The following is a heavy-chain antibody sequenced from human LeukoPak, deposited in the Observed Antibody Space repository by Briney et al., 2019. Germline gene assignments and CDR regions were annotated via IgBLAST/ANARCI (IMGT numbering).Heavy chain of an antibody. J-gene: IGHJ4*02. CDR1: GYTFTSYG. CDR3: ATDRSGYCSSTSCYSSYDY. Sequence: ASVKVSCKASGYTFTSYGISWVRQAPGQGLEWMGWISAYNGNTNYAQKLQGRVTMTTDTSTSTAYMELRSLRSDDTAVYYCATDRSGYCSSTSCYSSYDYWGQGTLVTVSS. D-gene: IGHD2-2*02. CDR2: ISAYNGNT. V-gene: IGHV1-18*01.